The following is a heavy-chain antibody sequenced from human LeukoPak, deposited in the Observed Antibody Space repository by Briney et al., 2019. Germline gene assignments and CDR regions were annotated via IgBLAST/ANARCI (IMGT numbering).Heavy chain of an antibody. V-gene: IGHV3-30*18. CDR1: GFTFSSYG. J-gene: IGHJ4*02. Sequence: GGSLRLSCAASGFTFSSYGMHWVRRAPGKGLEWVAVISYDGSNKYYADPVKGRFTISRDNSKNTLYLQMNSLRAEDTAVYYCAKDYYYDSSGDLAGYFDYWGQGTLVTVSS. D-gene: IGHD3-22*01. CDR2: ISYDGSNK. CDR3: AKDYYYDSSGDLAGYFDY.